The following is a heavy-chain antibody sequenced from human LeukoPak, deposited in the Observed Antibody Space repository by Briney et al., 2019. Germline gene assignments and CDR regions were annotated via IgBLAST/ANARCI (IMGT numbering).Heavy chain of an antibody. CDR3: ARDPSGIAVADTSDVFDI. CDR2: SNSDGSSR. CDR1: GFTFSSYW. J-gene: IGHJ3*02. Sequence: GGSLRLSCAASGFTFSSYWMHWVRQAQGQGLGLVSRSNSDGSSRSYADSLTGPFPISSDKPKNTLYLQINSPRAEDTAVYYCARDPSGIAVADTSDVFDIWGQGTMVTVSS. D-gene: IGHD6-19*01. V-gene: IGHV3-74*01.